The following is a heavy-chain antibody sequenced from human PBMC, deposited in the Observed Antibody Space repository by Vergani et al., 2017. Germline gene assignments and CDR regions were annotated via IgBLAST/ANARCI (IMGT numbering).Heavy chain of an antibody. Sequence: QITLKESGPTLVKPTQTLTLTCTFSGFSLNTRGVSVAWIRQPPGKALDWLALIYWNDDQHYSPSLNNRVTITKDTSKNQVVLTMTNMDYVDTGTYYCVYRKSECGTTCVLYPVYYYYYMDVWGKGTTVTVSS. D-gene: IGHD1-7*01. CDR3: VYRKSECGTTCVLYPVYYYYYMDV. J-gene: IGHJ6*03. CDR2: IYWNDDQ. CDR1: GFSLNTRGVS. V-gene: IGHV2-5*04.